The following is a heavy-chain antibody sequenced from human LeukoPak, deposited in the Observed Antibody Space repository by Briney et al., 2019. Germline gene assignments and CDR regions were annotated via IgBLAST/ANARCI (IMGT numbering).Heavy chain of an antibody. D-gene: IGHD3-9*01. J-gene: IGHJ5*02. Sequence: ASVKVSCKASGGTFSNYAISWVRQAPGQGLEWMGWINPNSGGTKYTQKFQGRVTMTGDTSISTAYMELSRLRSDDTAVYYCARGGYYDILTNYALYNWFDPWGQGTLVTVSS. V-gene: IGHV1-2*02. CDR2: INPNSGGT. CDR1: GGTFSNYA. CDR3: ARGGYYDILTNYALYNWFDP.